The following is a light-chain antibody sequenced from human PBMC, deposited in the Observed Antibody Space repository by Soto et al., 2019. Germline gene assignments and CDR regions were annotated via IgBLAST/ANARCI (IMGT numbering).Light chain of an antibody. Sequence: EIVLTQSPATLSLSPGKRATLSCRASQSVSSYLAWYQQKRGQAPRLLIYEASNRATGIAARFSGSGSGTDLILTITSLEPEALAVYFCKQRSNWPPAFTFGPGTKVGIK. V-gene: IGKV3-11*01. CDR1: QSVSSY. CDR3: KQRSNWPPAFT. CDR2: EAS. J-gene: IGKJ3*01.